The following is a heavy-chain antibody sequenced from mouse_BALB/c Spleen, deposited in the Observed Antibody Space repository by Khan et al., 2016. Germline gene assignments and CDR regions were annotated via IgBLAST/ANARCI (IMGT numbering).Heavy chain of an antibody. CDR1: GFAFSSYD. V-gene: IGHV5-12-1*01. D-gene: IGHD2-14*01. CDR2: ISSGGGST. Sequence: EVELVESGGGLVKPGGSLKLSCAASGFAFSSYDMSWVRQTPEKRLEWVAYISSGGGSTYYPDNVKGRFTISRANAKHTLYLQMSWQKSEDTAMYYCASTYDYFDYWGQGSTLPVSS. CDR3: ASTYDYFDY. J-gene: IGHJ2*01.